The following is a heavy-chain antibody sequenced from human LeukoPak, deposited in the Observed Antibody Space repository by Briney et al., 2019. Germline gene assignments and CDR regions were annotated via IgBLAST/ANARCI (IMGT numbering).Heavy chain of an antibody. J-gene: IGHJ3*02. CDR1: GGSISSGDYY. Sequence: PSQTLSLTCTVSGGSISSGDYYWSWIRQPPGKGLEWIGYIYYSGSTYNNPSLKSRVTISVDTSKNQFSLKLSSVTAADTAVYYCAREFLRVNAFDIWGQGTMVTVSS. V-gene: IGHV4-30-4*08. CDR2: IYYSGST. CDR3: AREFLRVNAFDI. D-gene: IGHD4-17*01.